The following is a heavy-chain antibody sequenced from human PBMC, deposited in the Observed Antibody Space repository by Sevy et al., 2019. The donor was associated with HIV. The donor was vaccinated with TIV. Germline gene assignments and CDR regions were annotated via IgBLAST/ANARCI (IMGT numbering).Heavy chain of an antibody. CDR3: AKDIGATGIAVVAN. V-gene: IGHV3-9*01. J-gene: IGHJ4*02. D-gene: IGHD6-19*01. CDR1: GFIFDDFA. CDR2: LNWDSGSG. Sequence: GGSLRLSCAASGFIFDDFAMHWVRQVPGKGLEWVSGLNWDSGSGAYADSVKGRFTISRDNAKNALFLQMNSLRAEDTALYYCAKDIGATGIAVVANWGQGIQVTVSS.